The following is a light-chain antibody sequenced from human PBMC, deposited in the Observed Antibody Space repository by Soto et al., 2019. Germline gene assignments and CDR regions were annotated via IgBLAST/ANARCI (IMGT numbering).Light chain of an antibody. J-gene: IGKJ1*01. V-gene: IGKV3-20*01. CDR3: QQYGSSPWT. CDR1: QSVTSSF. Sequence: EIVLTQSPGTLSLSLGERATLSCRASQSVTSSFLAWYQQIPGQAPRILIYGSSSRATGIPDRFSGSVSGTDFTLTISRLEPEDFAVYYCQQYGSSPWTFGQGTKVEIK. CDR2: GSS.